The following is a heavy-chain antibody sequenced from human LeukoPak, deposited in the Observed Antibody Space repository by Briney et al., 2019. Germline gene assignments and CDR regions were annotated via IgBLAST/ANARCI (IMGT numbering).Heavy chain of an antibody. J-gene: IGHJ3*02. CDR1: GGSFSGYY. CDR2: INHSGST. V-gene: IGHV4-34*01. CDR3: AGDRSYTHLDAFDI. D-gene: IGHD1-26*01. Sequence: SETLSLTCAVYGGSFSGYYWSWIRQPPGKGLEWIGEINHSGSTNYNPSLKSRVTISVDTSKNQFSLKLSSVTAADTAVYYCAGDRSYTHLDAFDIWGQGTMVTVSS.